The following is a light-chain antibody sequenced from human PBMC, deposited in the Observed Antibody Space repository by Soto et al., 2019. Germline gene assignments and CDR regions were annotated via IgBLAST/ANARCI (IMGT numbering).Light chain of an antibody. CDR3: CSYADSNTYVV. CDR1: SSDVGGYYL. CDR2: EGT. J-gene: IGLJ2*01. Sequence: QSALTQPASVSGSPGQSITISCTGTSSDVGGYYLVSWYQHHPDKAPKLVIYEGTKRPAGVSSRFSGSKSGNTASLTISGLPAEDEADYYCCSYADSNTYVVFGGGTKLTVL. V-gene: IGLV2-23*01.